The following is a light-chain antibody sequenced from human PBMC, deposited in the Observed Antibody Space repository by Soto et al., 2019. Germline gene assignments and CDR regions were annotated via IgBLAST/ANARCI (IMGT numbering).Light chain of an antibody. Sequence: QSVLTQSPSGSAAPGQTVTISCSGTSSNIGSNYVSWYQLLPETAPKLLIYDNFKRPSGIPDRFSGSKSGTSATLVITGLQTGDEADYYCGTWESSRNWVFGGGTKLTVL. J-gene: IGLJ3*02. CDR1: SSNIGSNY. V-gene: IGLV1-51*01. CDR2: DNF. CDR3: GTWESSRNWV.